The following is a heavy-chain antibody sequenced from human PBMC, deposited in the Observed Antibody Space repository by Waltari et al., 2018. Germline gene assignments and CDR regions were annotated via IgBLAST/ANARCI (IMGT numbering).Heavy chain of an antibody. Sequence: QVQLVQSGAEVKKPGSSVKVSCKASGGTFSSYAISWVRQAPGQGLEWMGGIIPILGIANYAQKFQGRVTITADKSTSTAYKELSSLRSEDTAVYYCARAAWVGDYFDYWGQGTLVTVSS. V-gene: IGHV1-69*10. J-gene: IGHJ4*02. D-gene: IGHD1-26*01. CDR3: ARAAWVGDYFDY. CDR1: GGTFSSYA. CDR2: IIPILGIA.